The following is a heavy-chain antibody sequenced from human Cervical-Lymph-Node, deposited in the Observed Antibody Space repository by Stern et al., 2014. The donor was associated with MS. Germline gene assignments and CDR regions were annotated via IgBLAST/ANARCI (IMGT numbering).Heavy chain of an antibody. CDR2: INPSGGST. V-gene: IGHV1-46*01. D-gene: IGHD6-19*01. Sequence: QVQLVQSGAEVKKPGASVKVSCKASGYTFTTYYMHWVRQTPGQGLEWMVIINPSGGSTSYAQKFQGRVTMTRDTSTSTVYMELSSLRSEDTAVYYCAREVAGHRLGMMDVWGQGTTVTVSS. J-gene: IGHJ6*02. CDR3: AREVAGHRLGMMDV. CDR1: GYTFTTYY.